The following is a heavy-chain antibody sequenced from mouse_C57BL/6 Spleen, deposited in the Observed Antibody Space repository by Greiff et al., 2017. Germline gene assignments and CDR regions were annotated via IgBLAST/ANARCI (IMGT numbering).Heavy chain of an antibody. Sequence: EVHLVESGGGLVKPGGSLKLSCAASGFTFSDYGMHWVRQAPEKGLEWVAYISSGSSTIYYADTVKGRFTISRDNAKNTLFLQMTSLRSEDTAMYSCARRGYYGSSYSYFDVWGTGTTVTVSS. D-gene: IGHD1-1*01. J-gene: IGHJ1*03. V-gene: IGHV5-17*01. CDR2: ISSGSSTI. CDR1: GFTFSDYG. CDR3: ARRGYYGSSYSYFDV.